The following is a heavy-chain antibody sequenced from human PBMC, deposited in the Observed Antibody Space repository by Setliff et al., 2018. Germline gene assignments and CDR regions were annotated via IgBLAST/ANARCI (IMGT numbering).Heavy chain of an antibody. D-gene: IGHD3-10*01. CDR3: FGAGTCSY. V-gene: IGHV3-7*01. CDR1: GFTFSNHW. CDR2: INQDGSGK. Sequence: GESLKISCAVAGFTFSNHWMTWVRQSPGKGLEWVANINQDGSGKYYVDSVKGRFTISRDNAKNSLSLQMNNLRTEDTAVYYCFGAGTCSYWGQGTLVTVSS. J-gene: IGHJ4*02.